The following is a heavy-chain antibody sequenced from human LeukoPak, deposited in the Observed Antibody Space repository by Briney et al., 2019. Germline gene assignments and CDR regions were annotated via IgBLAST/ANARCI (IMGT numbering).Heavy chain of an antibody. J-gene: IGHJ5*02. CDR1: GYSFTTYG. D-gene: IGHD6-6*01. CDR3: ARDMIAARPNWFDP. CDR2: ISAYNGST. Sequence: GASVKVSCKASGYSFTTYGISWVRQAPGQGLEWMGWISAYNGSTNYAQKLQGRVTMTTDTSTSTAYMELRSLRYDDTAVYYCARDMIAARPNWFDPWGQGTLVTVSS. V-gene: IGHV1-18*01.